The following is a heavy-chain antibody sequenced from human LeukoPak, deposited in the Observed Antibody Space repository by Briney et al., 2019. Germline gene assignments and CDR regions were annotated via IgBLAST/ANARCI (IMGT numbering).Heavy chain of an antibody. CDR2: INAGNGNT. J-gene: IGHJ5*02. V-gene: IGHV1-3*01. CDR1: GYTFTSYA. Sequence: ASVKVSCKASGYTFTSYAMHWVRQAPGQRLEWMGWINAGNGNTKYSQKFQGRVTITRDTSASTAYMGLSSLRSEDTAVYYCARDRFPYDILTGMYNWFDPWGQGTLVTVSS. CDR3: ARDRFPYDILTGMYNWFDP. D-gene: IGHD3-9*01.